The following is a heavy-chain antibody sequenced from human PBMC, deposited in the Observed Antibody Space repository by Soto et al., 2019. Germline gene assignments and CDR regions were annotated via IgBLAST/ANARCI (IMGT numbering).Heavy chain of an antibody. CDR2: INPSGGST. V-gene: IGHV1-46*01. J-gene: IGHJ4*02. Sequence: ASVKVSCKASGYTFTSYYMHWVRQAPGQGLEWMGIINPSGGSTSYAQKFQGRVTMTRDTSTSTVYMELSSLRPEDTAVYYCARDPPRVYYDSSGLDYWGQGTLVTSPQ. D-gene: IGHD3-22*01. CDR3: ARDPPRVYYDSSGLDY. CDR1: GYTFTSYY.